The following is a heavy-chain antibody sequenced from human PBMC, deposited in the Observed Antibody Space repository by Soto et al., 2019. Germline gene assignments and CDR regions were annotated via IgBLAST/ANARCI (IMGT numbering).Heavy chain of an antibody. Sequence: GGSLRLSCAASGFTFSSYGMHWVRQAPGKGLEWVAVIWYDGSNKYYADSVKGRFTISRDNSKNTLYLQMNSLRAEDTAVYYCARDRFITMIVVVPLGGMDVWGQGTTVTVSS. V-gene: IGHV3-33*01. J-gene: IGHJ6*02. D-gene: IGHD3-22*01. CDR1: GFTFSSYG. CDR3: ARDRFITMIVVVPLGGMDV. CDR2: IWYDGSNK.